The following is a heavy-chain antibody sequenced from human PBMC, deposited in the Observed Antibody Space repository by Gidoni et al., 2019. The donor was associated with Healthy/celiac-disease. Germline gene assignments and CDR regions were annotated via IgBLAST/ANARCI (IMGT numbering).Heavy chain of an antibody. CDR1: GGSIRSSRYY. CDR2: MYYSGST. J-gene: IGHJ4*02. Sequence: QLQLQESGPGLVKPSETLSLTCTVSGGSIRSSRYYWGWIRQPPGKGLEWIGSMYYSGSTYYNPSLKSRVTISVDTSKNQFSLKLSSVTAADTAVYYCASLKYDYDILTGHDYWGQGTLVTVSS. V-gene: IGHV4-39*01. D-gene: IGHD3-9*01. CDR3: ASLKYDYDILTGHDY.